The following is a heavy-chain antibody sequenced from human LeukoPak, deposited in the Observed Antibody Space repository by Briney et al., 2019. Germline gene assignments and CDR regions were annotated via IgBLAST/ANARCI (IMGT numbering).Heavy chain of an antibody. CDR3: ARRGYDFWSGYCAFDI. J-gene: IGHJ3*02. D-gene: IGHD3-3*01. Sequence: SETLSLTCAVYGGSFSGYYWGWIRQPPGKGLEWIGEINHSGSTNYNPSLKSRVTISVDTSKNQFSLKLSSVTAADTAVYYCARRGYDFWSGYCAFDIWGQGTMVTVSS. CDR2: INHSGST. CDR1: GGSFSGYY. V-gene: IGHV4-34*01.